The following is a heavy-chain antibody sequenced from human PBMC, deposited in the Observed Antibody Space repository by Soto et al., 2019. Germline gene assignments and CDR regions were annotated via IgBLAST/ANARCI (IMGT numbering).Heavy chain of an antibody. CDR3: ARPYSSSWFDNWFDP. Sequence: AESLKISCKGSGSRFTSYWIGWARQMPGKGLEWMGIIYPGDSDTRYSPSFQGQVTISADKAISTAYLQWSSLNASDTAMYYCARPYSSSWFDNWFDPWGQGTLVTVSS. V-gene: IGHV5-51*01. CDR1: GSRFTSYW. J-gene: IGHJ5*02. D-gene: IGHD6-13*01. CDR2: IYPGDSDT.